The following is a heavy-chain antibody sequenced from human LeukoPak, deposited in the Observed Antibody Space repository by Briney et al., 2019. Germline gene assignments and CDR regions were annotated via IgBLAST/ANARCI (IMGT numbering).Heavy chain of an antibody. V-gene: IGHV4-39*01. Sequence: SETLSLTCTVSGGSISNSNYYWSWIRQPPGKELEWIASINYGGTTYYNPSPKSRVTISVDTSKNQFSLRLSSVTAADTAVYLCARYVVYGSGKYYFDYWGQGSLVTVSS. CDR3: ARYVVYGSGKYYFDY. CDR2: INYGGTT. J-gene: IGHJ4*02. CDR1: GGSISNSNYY. D-gene: IGHD3-10*01.